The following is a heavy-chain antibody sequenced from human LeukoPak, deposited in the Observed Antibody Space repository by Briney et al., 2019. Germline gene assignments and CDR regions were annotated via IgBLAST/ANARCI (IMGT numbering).Heavy chain of an antibody. V-gene: IGHV1-18*01. D-gene: IGHD2-15*01. J-gene: IGHJ6*02. CDR1: GGTFSSYA. CDR3: ARDPPRIVVVVAATNYYGMDV. CDR2: ISAYNGNT. Sequence: GASVTVSCKASGGTFSSYAISWVRQAPGQGLEWMGWISAYNGNTNYAQKLQGRVTMTTDTSTSTAYMELRSLRSDDTAVYYCARDPPRIVVVVAATNYYGMDVWGQGTTVTVSS.